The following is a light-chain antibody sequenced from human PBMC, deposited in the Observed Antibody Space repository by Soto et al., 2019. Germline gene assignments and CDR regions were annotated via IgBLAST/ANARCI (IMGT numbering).Light chain of an antibody. CDR1: QSIDRW. Sequence: DIQMTQSPYTLPSSVGYRFTITWRASQSIDRWLAWYQQRPGKSPKILIYHASSLETGSPSRFSGSGSGTEFTLTISRLQPDDFATYYRQPYNSYGTFGTGTKVDI. CDR3: QPYNSYGT. J-gene: IGKJ1*01. V-gene: IGKV1-5*01. CDR2: HAS.